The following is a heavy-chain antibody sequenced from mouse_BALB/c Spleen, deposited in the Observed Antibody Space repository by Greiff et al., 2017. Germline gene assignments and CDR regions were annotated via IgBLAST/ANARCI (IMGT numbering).Heavy chain of an antibody. CDR1: GYTFTSYY. Sequence: QVQLQQPGAELVKPGASVKLSCKASGYTFTSYYMYWVKQRPGQGLEWIGGINPSNGGTNFNEKFKGKATLTVDKSSSTAYMQLSSLTSEDSAVYYCTRETGRYWYFDVWGAGTTVTVSS. V-gene: IGHV1S81*02. J-gene: IGHJ1*01. CDR2: INPSNGGT. D-gene: IGHD4-1*01. CDR3: TRETGRYWYFDV.